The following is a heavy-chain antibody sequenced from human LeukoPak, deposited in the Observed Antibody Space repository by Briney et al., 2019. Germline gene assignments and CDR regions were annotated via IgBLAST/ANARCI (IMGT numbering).Heavy chain of an antibody. Sequence: PSEPLSLTCAVSGYSISSGYYWGWLRQPPGQGLEWIGSIFHSGGTYYNPSLKSRVTISVDTSKNQFSLKLSSVTAADTAFFYCARGYCSSTSCYGIDYWGQGTLVTVSS. CDR1: GYSISSGYY. D-gene: IGHD2-2*01. V-gene: IGHV4-38-2*01. J-gene: IGHJ4*02. CDR2: IFHSGGT. CDR3: ARGYCSSTSCYGIDY.